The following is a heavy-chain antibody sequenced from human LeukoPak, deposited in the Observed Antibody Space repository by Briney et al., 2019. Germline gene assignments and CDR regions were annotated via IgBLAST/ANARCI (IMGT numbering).Heavy chain of an antibody. CDR1: GGSISSSSYY. J-gene: IGHJ4*02. CDR3: APDSGYDYYFDY. CDR2: ISDRGIT. V-gene: IGHV4-39*01. D-gene: IGHD5-12*01. Sequence: PSEALSHTCTVPGGSISSSSYYWGWIRQPPGKGLEGNGSISDRGITYNNQSLKSRDSISVETPQNPCSLKLSSVTAADTAVYYCAPDSGYDYYFDYWGQGTLVTASS.